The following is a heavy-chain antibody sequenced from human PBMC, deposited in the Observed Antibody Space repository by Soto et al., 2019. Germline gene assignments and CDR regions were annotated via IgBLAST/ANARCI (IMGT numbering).Heavy chain of an antibody. V-gene: IGHV3-30*18. Sequence: VQLLESGGGLIQPGGSLRLSCAASGFTFSYGIHWLRQAPGKGLEWVAYISYDSSNKFYGDSVKGRFTISRDTSKNTQFLQMNRVRAEDTAVYYCAKLVIGYCSGNTCDDYWGQGTLVAVSS. CDR2: ISYDSSNK. CDR3: AKLVIGYCSGNTCDDY. D-gene: IGHD2-15*01. CDR1: GFTFSYG. J-gene: IGHJ4*02.